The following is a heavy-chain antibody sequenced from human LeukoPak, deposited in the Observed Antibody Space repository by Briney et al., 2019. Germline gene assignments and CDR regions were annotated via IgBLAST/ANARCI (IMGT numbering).Heavy chain of an antibody. CDR1: GFTFSSYA. J-gene: IGHJ6*03. CDR2: ISSNGGST. V-gene: IGHV3-64*01. D-gene: IGHD1-26*01. CDR3: AREGGNNHYYINDYYCYYYMDV. Sequence: TGGSLRLSCAASGFTFSSYAMHWVRQAPGKGLEYVSAISSNGGSTYYANSVKGRFTISRDNSKNTLYLQMGSLRAEDMAVYYCAREGGNNHYYINDYYCYYYMDVWGKGTTVTVSS.